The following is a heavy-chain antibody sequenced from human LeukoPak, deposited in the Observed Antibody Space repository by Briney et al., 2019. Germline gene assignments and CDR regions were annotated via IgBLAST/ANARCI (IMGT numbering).Heavy chain of an antibody. V-gene: IGHV3-66*01. CDR2: MYAGGST. CDR1: GFTVNNNY. J-gene: IGHJ4*02. CDR3: AGSIAVGRHFDF. D-gene: IGHD6-19*01. Sequence: GGSLRLSCAASGFTVNNNYINWVRQAPGKGLEWVSVMYAGGSTYYADSVKGRFTISRDNSKNTVYLQMDSLRAEDTALYYCAGSIAVGRHFDFWGQGTLVTVSS.